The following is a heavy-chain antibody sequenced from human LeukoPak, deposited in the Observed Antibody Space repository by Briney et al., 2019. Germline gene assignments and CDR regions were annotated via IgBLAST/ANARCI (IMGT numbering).Heavy chain of an antibody. CDR1: GFTFSSYS. J-gene: IGHJ4*02. Sequence: GGSLRLSCAASGFTFSSYSMNWVRQAPGKGLEWGSSISSSSSYIYYADSVKGRFTISRDNAKNSLYLQMNSLRAEDTAVYYCAREAVAGPYYFDYWGQGTLVTVSS. D-gene: IGHD6-19*01. CDR2: ISSSSSYI. V-gene: IGHV3-21*01. CDR3: AREAVAGPYYFDY.